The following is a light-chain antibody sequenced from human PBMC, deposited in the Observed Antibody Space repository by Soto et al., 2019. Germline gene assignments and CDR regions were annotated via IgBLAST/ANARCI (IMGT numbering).Light chain of an antibody. CDR1: QGISSW. J-gene: IGKJ1*01. Sequence: IQLTQSPSSLSASVGDRVTITCRASQGISSWLAWYQQKPGKAPKLLIYDASSLESGVPSRFRGSGSGTEFTLTISSLQADDFATYYCQQYDSYSWTFGQGTKVDIK. CDR3: QQYDSYSWT. CDR2: DAS. V-gene: IGKV1-5*01.